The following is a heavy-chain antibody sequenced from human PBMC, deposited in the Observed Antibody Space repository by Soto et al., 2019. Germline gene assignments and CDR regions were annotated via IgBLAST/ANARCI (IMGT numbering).Heavy chain of an antibody. Sequence: LRLSCAASGFTFSSYWMSWVRQAPGRGLEWVANIKQDGSEKYYVDSVKGRFTISRDNAKNSLYLQMNSLRAEDTAVYYCARDAAGTTVYYYYYGMDVWGQGTTVTVSS. CDR1: GFTFSSYW. D-gene: IGHD1-1*01. CDR3: ARDAAGTTVYYYYYGMDV. CDR2: IKQDGSEK. J-gene: IGHJ6*02. V-gene: IGHV3-7*01.